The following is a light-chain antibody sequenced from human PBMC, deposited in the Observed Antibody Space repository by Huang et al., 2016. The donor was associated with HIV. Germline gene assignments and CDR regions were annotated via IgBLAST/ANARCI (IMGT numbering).Light chain of an antibody. CDR3: QQSYSTPRT. CDR2: AAS. CDR1: QSISSY. J-gene: IGKJ1*01. Sequence: DIQMTQSPSSLSASVGDRVTITCRASQSISSYLNWYQQKPGKAPKLLIDAASILQSGVPSRFSGSGDGIDFTLTISSLQPEDFATYYCQQSYSTPRTFGQGTKVEIK. V-gene: IGKV1-39*01.